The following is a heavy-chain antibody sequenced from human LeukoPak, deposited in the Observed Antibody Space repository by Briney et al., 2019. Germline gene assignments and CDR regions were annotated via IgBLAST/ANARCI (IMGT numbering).Heavy chain of an antibody. Sequence: PGGSLRLSCAASGFTFSSYGMHWVRQAPGKGLEWVAVISYDGSNKYYADSVKGRFTISRDNSKDTLYLQMNSLRAEDTAVYYCAKDLDSSGWDGDAFDIWGQGTMVTVSS. CDR3: AKDLDSSGWDGDAFDI. J-gene: IGHJ3*02. CDR1: GFTFSSYG. D-gene: IGHD6-19*01. CDR2: ISYDGSNK. V-gene: IGHV3-30*18.